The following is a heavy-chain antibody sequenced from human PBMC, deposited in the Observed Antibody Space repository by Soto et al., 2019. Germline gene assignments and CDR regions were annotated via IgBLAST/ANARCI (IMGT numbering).Heavy chain of an antibody. D-gene: IGHD3-10*01. CDR3: ARDRTFYYYGSGSYFHFDY. J-gene: IGHJ4*02. Sequence: GASVKVSCKASGYTFTSYGISWVRQAPGQGLEWMGWISAYNGNTNYAQKLQGRVTMTTDTSTSTAYMELRSLRSDDTAVYYCARDRTFYYYGSGSYFHFDYWGQGTLVTVSS. CDR1: GYTFTSYG. CDR2: ISAYNGNT. V-gene: IGHV1-18*01.